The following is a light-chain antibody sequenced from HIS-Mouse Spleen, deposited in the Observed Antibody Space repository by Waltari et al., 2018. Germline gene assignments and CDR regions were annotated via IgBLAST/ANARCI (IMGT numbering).Light chain of an antibody. Sequence: EIVMTQSPATLSVSPGDRATLSCRASQSVSSNLAWYQQKPGQAPRLLISGASTRATGIPARFSGSGSGTEFTLTISSMQSEDFAVYYCQQYNNWPPRYTFGQGTKLEIK. CDR2: GAS. J-gene: IGKJ2*01. V-gene: IGKV3-15*01. CDR1: QSVSSN. CDR3: QQYNNWPPRYT.